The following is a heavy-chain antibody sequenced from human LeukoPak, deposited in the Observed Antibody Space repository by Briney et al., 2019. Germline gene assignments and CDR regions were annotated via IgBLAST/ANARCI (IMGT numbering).Heavy chain of an antibody. CDR1: GGSISSYY. CDR2: IYTSGST. V-gene: IGHV4-4*07. CDR3: ARGAAGGLSWFDP. D-gene: IGHD6-13*01. Sequence: PSETLSLTCSVSGGSISSYYWIWIRQPAGKGLEWIGRIYTSGSTNYNPSLKGRVTMSVDPPQNQFSLKLSSVTAADTAVYYCARGAAGGLSWFDPWGQGTLVTVSS. J-gene: IGHJ5*02.